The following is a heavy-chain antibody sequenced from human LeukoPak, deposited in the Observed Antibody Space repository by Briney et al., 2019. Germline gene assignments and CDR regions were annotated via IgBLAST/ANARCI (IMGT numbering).Heavy chain of an antibody. CDR1: GFTFSSYA. D-gene: IGHD6-25*01. Sequence: GGSLRLSCAASGFTFSSYAMSWVRQAPGKGLEWVSAISGSGGSTYYADSVKGRFTISRDDARNSLYLQMNSLRAEDTAVYYCARPGIAAAPPYYYGMDVWGQGTTVTVSS. CDR2: ISGSGGST. J-gene: IGHJ6*02. CDR3: ARPGIAAAPPYYYGMDV. V-gene: IGHV3-23*01.